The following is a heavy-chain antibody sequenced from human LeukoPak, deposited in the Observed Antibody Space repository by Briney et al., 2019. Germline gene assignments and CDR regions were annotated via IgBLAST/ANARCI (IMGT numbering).Heavy chain of an antibody. CDR2: ISSSGSDI. Sequence: GGSLRLSCAASGFTFSSYSMNWVRQAPGKGLEWVSSISSSGSDIYYADSVKGRFTISRDNAENSLYLQMNSLRAEDTAVYYCARGGVAAAGDYWGQGTLVTVSS. CDR1: GFTFSSYS. D-gene: IGHD6-13*01. J-gene: IGHJ4*02. V-gene: IGHV3-21*01. CDR3: ARGGVAAAGDY.